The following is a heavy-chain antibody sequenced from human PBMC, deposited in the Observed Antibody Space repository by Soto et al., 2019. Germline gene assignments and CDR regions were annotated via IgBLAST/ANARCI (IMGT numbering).Heavy chain of an antibody. J-gene: IGHJ4*02. CDR3: ARDLGGYNPPLDY. V-gene: IGHV1-69*13. Sequence: SVKVSCKASGGTYSSYAISWVRQAPGQGLEWMGGIIPIYGTANYAQKFQSRVTITADASTSTAYMGLSSLRSEDTAGYHCARDLGGYNPPLDYWRRVTRVTVAS. CDR2: IIPIYGTA. D-gene: IGHD5-12*01. CDR1: GGTYSSYA.